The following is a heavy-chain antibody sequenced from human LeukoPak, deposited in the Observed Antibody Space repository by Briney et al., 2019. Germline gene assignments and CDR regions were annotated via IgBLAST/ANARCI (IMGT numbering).Heavy chain of an antibody. Sequence: GGSLRLSCAASGFTFSIYEMNWVRQAPGKGLEWVAVISSDGSYKYYADSVKGRFTISRDNSKNTLYLQMNSLIPEDTAVYYCARQYISGQWYFDYWGQGTLVTVSS. D-gene: IGHD5-18*01. CDR2: ISSDGSYK. CDR3: ARQYISGQWYFDY. J-gene: IGHJ4*02. CDR1: GFTFSIYE. V-gene: IGHV3-30*04.